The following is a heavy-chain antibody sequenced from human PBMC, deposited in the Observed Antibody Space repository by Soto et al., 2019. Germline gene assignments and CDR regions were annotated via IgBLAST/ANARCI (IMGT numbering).Heavy chain of an antibody. CDR3: AREGGESXXXLYYFDS. D-gene: IGHD3-16*01. J-gene: IGHJ4*02. Sequence: SETLSLTCTVSGDSTTSGGYYWSWVRQHPGKGLEWVGSIYYIGNTDYNPSLKSRLAISIDTSKNQFSLKMSSVTAADTAVYFCAREGGESXXXLYYFDSXGQGSLVTVSS. CDR1: GDSTTSGGYY. CDR2: IYYIGNT. V-gene: IGHV4-31*03.